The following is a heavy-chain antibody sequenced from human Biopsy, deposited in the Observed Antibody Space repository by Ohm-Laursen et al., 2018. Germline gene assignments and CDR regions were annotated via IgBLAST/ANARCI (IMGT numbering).Heavy chain of an antibody. CDR2: LAWVDDE. J-gene: IGHJ6*02. CDR1: GFSLSSGMC. Sequence: TQTLTLTCTFSGFSLSSGMCVTWIRQPPGKALEWLAHLAWVDDEHYSTSLKTRLTISKDTSKNQVVLTMTNMDPVDTATYYCARFLEYSDSADFYYGMDVWGQGTTVTVSS. CDR3: ARFLEYSDSADFYYGMDV. V-gene: IGHV2-70*01. D-gene: IGHD2/OR15-2a*01.